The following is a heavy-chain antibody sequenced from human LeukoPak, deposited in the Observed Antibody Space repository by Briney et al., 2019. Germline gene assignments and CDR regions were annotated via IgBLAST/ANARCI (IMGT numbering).Heavy chain of an antibody. CDR3: SRFHSSSFDH. J-gene: IGHJ4*02. CDR2: ISSSGSTI. Sequence: GGSLRLSCAASGFTFSSYEMNWVRQAPGKGLEWVSYISSSGSTIYYADSVKGRFTISRDNAKNSLYLQMNSLRAEDTAVYYCSRFHSSSFDHWGQGTLVTVSS. V-gene: IGHV3-48*03. CDR1: GFTFSSYE. D-gene: IGHD6-13*01.